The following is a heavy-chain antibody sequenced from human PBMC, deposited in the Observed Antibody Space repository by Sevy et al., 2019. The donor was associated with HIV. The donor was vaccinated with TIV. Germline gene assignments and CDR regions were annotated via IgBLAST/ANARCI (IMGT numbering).Heavy chain of an antibody. J-gene: IGHJ4*01. D-gene: IGHD3-9*01. CDR3: ARDLVSSVWTVFDY. CDR1: GFTFSTYG. CDR2: ISNDGRNI. Sequence: GGSLRLSCAASGFTFSTYGMHWVRQAPGKGLEWVAFISNDGRNIDYTDSVKGRFTISRDNARNTRYLRMNSLEPEDTALYYCARDLVSSVWTVFDYWGHGTLVTVSS. V-gene: IGHV3-30*03.